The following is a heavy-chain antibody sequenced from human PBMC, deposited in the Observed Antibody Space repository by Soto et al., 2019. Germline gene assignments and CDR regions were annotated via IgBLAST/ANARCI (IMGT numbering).Heavy chain of an antibody. Sequence: PSETLSLTCAVSGYSISSGYYWGWIRQPPGKGLEWIGSIYHSGSTYYNPSLKSRVTISVDTSKNQFSLKLSSVTAADTAVYYCAAVGARRDYWGKGTLVTVS. V-gene: IGHV4-38-2*01. CDR2: IYHSGST. D-gene: IGHD1-26*01. CDR3: AAVGARRDY. J-gene: IGHJ4*02. CDR1: GYSISSGYY.